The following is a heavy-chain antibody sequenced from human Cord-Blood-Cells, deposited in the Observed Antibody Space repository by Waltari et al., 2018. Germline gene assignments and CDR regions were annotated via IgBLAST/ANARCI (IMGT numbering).Heavy chain of an antibody. D-gene: IGHD3-10*01. V-gene: IGHV1-3*01. CDR1: GYTFTSYA. J-gene: IGHJ3*02. Sequence: QVQLVQSGAEVKKPGASVKVSCKASGYTFTSYAMHWVRPAPGQRLEWMGWINAGNGNTKYSQKCQGRVTITRDTSASTAYMELSSLRSEDTAVYYCARRKGELSGNHDAFDIWGQGTMVTVSS. CDR2: INAGNGNT. CDR3: ARRKGELSGNHDAFDI.